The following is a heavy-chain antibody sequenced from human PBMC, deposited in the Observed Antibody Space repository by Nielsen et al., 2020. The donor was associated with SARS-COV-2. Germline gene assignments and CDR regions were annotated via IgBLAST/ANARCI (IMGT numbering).Heavy chain of an antibody. D-gene: IGHD3-10*01. V-gene: IGHV5-51*01. CDR3: ARSSGSNLDYMDV. CDR2: IYPGDSDT. J-gene: IGHJ6*03. CDR1: GYSFTSYW. Sequence: GESLKISCKGSGYSFTSYWIGWVRQMPGKSLEWMGIIYPGDSDTRYSPSFQGQVTISADKSITTAYLQWSSLKASDTAMYYCARSSGSNLDYMDVWGKGTTVTVSS.